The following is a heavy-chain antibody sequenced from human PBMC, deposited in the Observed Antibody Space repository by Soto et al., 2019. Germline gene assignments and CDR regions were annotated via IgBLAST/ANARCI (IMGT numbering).Heavy chain of an antibody. CDR3: AREARELFCSSTSCYPPATIFGVVGGMDV. Sequence: GASVKVSCKASGGTFSSYPISWVLQAPGQGLEWMGGIIPIFGTANYAQKFQGRVTITADESTSTAYMELSSLRSEDTAVYYCAREARELFCSSTSCYPPATIFGVVGGMDVWGQGTTVTVSS. CDR2: IIPIFGTA. D-gene: IGHD2-2*01. CDR1: GGTFSSYP. J-gene: IGHJ6*02. V-gene: IGHV1-69*13.